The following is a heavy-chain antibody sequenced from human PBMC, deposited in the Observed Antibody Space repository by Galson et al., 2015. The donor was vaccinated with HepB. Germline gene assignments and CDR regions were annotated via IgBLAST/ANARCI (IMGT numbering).Heavy chain of an antibody. J-gene: IGHJ4*02. CDR2: ISSSSSTI. CDR3: ARDHAGYSSSSPPGY. CDR1: GFTFSSYS. D-gene: IGHD6-6*01. V-gene: IGHV3-48*02. Sequence: SLRLSCAASGFTFSSYSMNWVRQAPGKGLEWVSYISSSSSTIYYADSVKGRFTISRDNAKNSLYLQMNSLRDEDTAVYYRARDHAGYSSSSPPGYWGQGTLVTVSS.